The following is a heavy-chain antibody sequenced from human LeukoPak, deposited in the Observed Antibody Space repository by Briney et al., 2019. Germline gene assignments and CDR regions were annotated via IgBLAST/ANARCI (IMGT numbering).Heavy chain of an antibody. CDR2: ISGSGDNT. Sequence: GGSLRLSCAASGFTFSSYAMSWVRQVPGKGLEWVSVISGSGDNTYYADSVKGRFTISRDNSKNMLYLQMNSLRAEDTAVYYCARVWQQLAYFDYWGQGTLVTVSS. J-gene: IGHJ4*02. V-gene: IGHV3-23*01. D-gene: IGHD6-13*01. CDR1: GFTFSSYA. CDR3: ARVWQQLAYFDY.